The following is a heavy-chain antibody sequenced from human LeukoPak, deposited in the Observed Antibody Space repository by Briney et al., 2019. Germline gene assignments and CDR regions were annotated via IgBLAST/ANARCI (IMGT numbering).Heavy chain of an antibody. CDR2: ISYDGSNK. Sequence: GGSLRLSCAASGFTFSSYGMHWVRQAPGKGLEGVAVISYDGSNKYYADSVKGLFTISRDNSKNTLYLQMNSLRAEDTAVYYCAKDGYCSSTSCFLPDYYYYGMDVWGQGTTVTVSS. D-gene: IGHD2-2*03. J-gene: IGHJ6*02. CDR3: AKDGYCSSTSCFLPDYYYYGMDV. CDR1: GFTFSSYG. V-gene: IGHV3-30*18.